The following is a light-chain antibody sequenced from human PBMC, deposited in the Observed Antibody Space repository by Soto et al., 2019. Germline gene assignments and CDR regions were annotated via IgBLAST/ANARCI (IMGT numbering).Light chain of an antibody. V-gene: IGKV1-27*01. J-gene: IGKJ3*01. CDR3: QKYSSVPL. CDR2: AAS. Sequence: DIQMTQSPSSLSASVGDRVTITCRASQGISNYIAWYQQKPGKAPRLLLYAASTLQSGVPSRFRXXXXXXXXXXXXXXXXXEDVATXXXQKYSSVPLFGPGTKVDIK. CDR1: QGISNY.